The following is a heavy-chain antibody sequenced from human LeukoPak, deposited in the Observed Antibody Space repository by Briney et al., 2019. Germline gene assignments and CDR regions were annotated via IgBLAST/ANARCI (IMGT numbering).Heavy chain of an antibody. V-gene: IGHV4-39*07. CDR1: GASISKIEDY. CDR2: IYHIGST. D-gene: IGHD2-21*02. CDR3: ARHEYGDSNYFDH. Sequence: SETLSLTCTVSGASISKIEDYWGWLRQSPGKGLEWIGTIYHIGSTYYNPSLKSRVTMSVDASKNQFSLKLSSVTAADTAVYYCARHEYGDSNYFDHWGQGTLVTVSS. J-gene: IGHJ4*02.